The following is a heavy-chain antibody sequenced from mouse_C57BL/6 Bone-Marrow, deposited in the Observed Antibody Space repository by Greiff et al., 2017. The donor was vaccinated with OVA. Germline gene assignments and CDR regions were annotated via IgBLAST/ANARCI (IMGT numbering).Heavy chain of an antibody. CDR3: AIDLFDY. V-gene: IGHV5-6*01. Sequence: DVQLVESGGDLVKPGGSLKLSCAASGFTFSSYGMSWVRQTPDKRLEWVATISSGGSYTYYPDSVKGRFTISRDNAKNTLYLQMSSLKSEDTAMYYCAIDLFDYWGQGTTLTVSS. CDR2: ISSGGSYT. CDR1: GFTFSSYG. J-gene: IGHJ2*01.